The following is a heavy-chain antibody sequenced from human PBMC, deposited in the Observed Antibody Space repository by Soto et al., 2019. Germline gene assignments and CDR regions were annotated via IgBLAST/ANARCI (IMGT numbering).Heavy chain of an antibody. D-gene: IGHD3-16*01. CDR3: ARDGGPAVIPYYYGMDV. CDR2: INPNSGGT. CDR1: GYTFTGYY. V-gene: IGHV1-2*02. Sequence: ASVKVSCKASGYTFTGYYMHWVRQAPGQWLEWMGWINPNSGGTNYAQKFQGRVTMTRDTTISTAYMELSRLISENKAVSYRARDGGPAVIPYYYGMDVWGQGTTVTVSS. J-gene: IGHJ6*02.